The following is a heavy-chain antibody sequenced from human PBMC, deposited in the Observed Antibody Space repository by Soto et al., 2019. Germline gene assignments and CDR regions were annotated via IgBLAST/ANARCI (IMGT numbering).Heavy chain of an antibody. J-gene: IGHJ4*02. V-gene: IGHV3-23*01. CDR2: ISGSGGST. CDR3: AKDLGSDDYGDYVGSCDY. CDR1: GFTFSSYA. Sequence: GGSLRLSCAASGFTFSSYAMSWVRQAPGKGLEWVSAISGSGGSTYYADSVKGRFTISRDNSKNTLYLQMNSLRAEDTAVYYCAKDLGSDDYGDYVGSCDYWGQGTLVTVSS. D-gene: IGHD4-17*01.